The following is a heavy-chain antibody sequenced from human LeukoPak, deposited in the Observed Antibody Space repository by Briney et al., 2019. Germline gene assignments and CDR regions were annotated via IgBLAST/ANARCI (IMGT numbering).Heavy chain of an antibody. V-gene: IGHV4-31*03. Sequence: SQTPSLTCTVSGGSISSGGYYWSWIRQHPGKGLEWIGYIYYSGSTYYNPSLKSRVTISVDTSKNQFSLKLSSVTAADTAVYYCARDGGDSGSFDYWGQGTLVTVSS. CDR2: IYYSGST. CDR3: ARDGGDSGSFDY. D-gene: IGHD2-21*02. J-gene: IGHJ4*02. CDR1: GGSISSGGYY.